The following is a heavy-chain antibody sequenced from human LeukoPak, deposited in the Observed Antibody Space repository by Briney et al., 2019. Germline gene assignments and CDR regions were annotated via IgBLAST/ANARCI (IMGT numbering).Heavy chain of an antibody. V-gene: IGHV1-2*02. CDR3: ARELDGVAGVDY. CDR1: GYTFTGYY. CDR2: INPNNGGT. D-gene: IGHD6-19*01. Sequence: ASVKVSCKASGYTFTGYYMHWVRQAPGQGLEWMGWINPNNGGTNYAQKFQGRVTMTRDTSISTVYMELSRLKSDDTAVYYCARELDGVAGVDYWGQGTLVTVSS. J-gene: IGHJ4*02.